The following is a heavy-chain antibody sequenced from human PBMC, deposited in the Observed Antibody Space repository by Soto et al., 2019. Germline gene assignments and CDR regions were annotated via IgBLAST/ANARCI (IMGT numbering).Heavy chain of an antibody. Sequence: PGGSLRLSCAASGFSVSSNYMTWVRQAPGKGLEWVSIIYSDGRTNYADSVKGRFTISRDNSKNTVYLQMTSLSADDTAVYYCAREISAGFGEPWLDPWGQGTRVTVSS. J-gene: IGHJ5*02. V-gene: IGHV3-53*01. D-gene: IGHD3-10*01. CDR3: AREISAGFGEPWLDP. CDR1: GFSVSSNY. CDR2: IYSDGRT.